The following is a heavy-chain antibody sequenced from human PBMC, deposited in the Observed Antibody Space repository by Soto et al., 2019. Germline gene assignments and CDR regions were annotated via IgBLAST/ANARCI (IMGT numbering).Heavy chain of an antibody. Sequence: QVQLVQSGAEVKKPGASVRVSCKASGYTFTSYDIYWVRQATGQGLEWMGWMNPFSSNAVYTQKFQDRVTMTRDTSINTAYMEISGLRSEDTAVYYCTRGQGNHWGQGSLVTVSS. CDR1: GYTFTSYD. CDR2: MNPFSSNA. CDR3: TRGQGNH. J-gene: IGHJ4*02. V-gene: IGHV1-8*01.